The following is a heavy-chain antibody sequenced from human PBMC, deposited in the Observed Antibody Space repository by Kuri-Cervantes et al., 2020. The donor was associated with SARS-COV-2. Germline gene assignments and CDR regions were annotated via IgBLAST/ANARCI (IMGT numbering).Heavy chain of an antibody. D-gene: IGHD3-22*01. J-gene: IGHJ4*02. V-gene: IGHV4-59*08. CDR2: IYCSGST. Sequence: GSLRLSCTVSGGSISSYYWSWIRQPPGKGLEWIGYIYCSGSTNYNPSLKSRVTISVDTSKSQFSLKLSSVTAADTAVYYCARVDSSGYIGFDYWGQGTLVTVSS. CDR3: ARVDSSGYIGFDY. CDR1: GGSISSYY.